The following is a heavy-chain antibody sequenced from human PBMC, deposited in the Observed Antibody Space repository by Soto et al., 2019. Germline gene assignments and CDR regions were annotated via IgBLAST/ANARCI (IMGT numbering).Heavy chain of an antibody. V-gene: IGHV4-34*01. CDR1: GGSFSGYY. J-gene: IGHJ4*02. D-gene: IGHD6-13*01. Sequence: QVQLQQWGAGLLKPSETLSLTCAVYGGSFSGYYWSWIRQPPGKGLEWIGEINHSGSTNYNPSLKSPVTITVDTSKTHFSLKLSSVTAADTAFYYCARPAIAAVVSAFDYWGQGTLITVSS. CDR3: ARPAIAAVVSAFDY. CDR2: INHSGST.